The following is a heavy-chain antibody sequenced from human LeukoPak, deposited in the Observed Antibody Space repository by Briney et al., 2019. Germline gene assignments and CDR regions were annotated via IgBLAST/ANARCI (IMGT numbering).Heavy chain of an antibody. CDR2: IYYGGST. J-gene: IGHJ4*02. CDR3: ARYGDGYKLDY. Sequence: PSGTLCLTCTVSGGSISGYYWSWIRQPPGKGLEWSGYIYYGGSTNYNPSLRSRVTISGDTSKKQVSLTLSSVIAADTAVYYCARYGDGYKLDYWGQGTLVTVSS. D-gene: IGHD5-24*01. CDR1: GGSISGYY. V-gene: IGHV4-59*01.